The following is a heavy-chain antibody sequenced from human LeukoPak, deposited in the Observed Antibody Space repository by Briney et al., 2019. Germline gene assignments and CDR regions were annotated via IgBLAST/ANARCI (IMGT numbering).Heavy chain of an antibody. J-gene: IGHJ4*02. CDR3: ARGWEYDFWSGYYIKY. D-gene: IGHD3-3*01. CDR1: GFTFSSYA. CDR2: ISSNGGST. Sequence: GGSLRLSWAASGFTFSSYAMHWVRQAPGKGLEYVSAISSNGGSTYYANSVKGRFAISRDNSKNTLYLQMGRLRAEDMAVYYCARGWEYDFWSGYYIKYWGQATLVTVSS. V-gene: IGHV3-64*01.